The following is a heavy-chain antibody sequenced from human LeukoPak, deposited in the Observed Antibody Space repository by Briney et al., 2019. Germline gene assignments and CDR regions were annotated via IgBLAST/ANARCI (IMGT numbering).Heavy chain of an antibody. CDR3: AKGRVAAL. CDR2: ISGSDGGT. Sequence: GGSLRLSCVASGFTFSNYGMNWVRQAPGKGLEWVSGISGSDGGTYYADSVKGRFSISRDSSKNTLYLQMNSLRAEDTAVYYCAKGRVAALWGRGTLVTVSS. J-gene: IGHJ2*01. V-gene: IGHV3-23*01. CDR1: GFTFSNYG. D-gene: IGHD2-15*01.